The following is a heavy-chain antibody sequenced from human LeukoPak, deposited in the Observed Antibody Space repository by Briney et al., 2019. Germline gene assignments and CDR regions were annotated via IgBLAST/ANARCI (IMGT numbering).Heavy chain of an antibody. J-gene: IGHJ4*02. Sequence: ASVKVSCKASGYTFTSYYMHWVRQAPGQGLEWMGIINPSGGSTSYAQKFQGRVTMTRDTSTSTVHMELSSLRSEDTAVYYCATSVAGTGYYFDYWGQGTLVTVSS. CDR1: GYTFTSYY. V-gene: IGHV1-46*01. CDR2: INPSGGST. D-gene: IGHD6-19*01. CDR3: ATSVAGTGYYFDY.